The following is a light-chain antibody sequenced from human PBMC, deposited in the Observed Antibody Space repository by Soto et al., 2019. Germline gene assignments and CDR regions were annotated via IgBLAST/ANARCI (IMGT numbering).Light chain of an antibody. Sequence: EVVLTQSPGPLSLSPGERATLSCRASQSVDRNYLSRFQHKRGQPPRVLVFATSSRAAVTPVRFGGSGSETSFPIPTARVEPHDFRLYYCQPYGASPPAYIFALGAKLEI. V-gene: IGKV3-20*01. CDR1: QSVDRNY. CDR3: QPYGASPPAYI. CDR2: ATS. J-gene: IGKJ2*01.